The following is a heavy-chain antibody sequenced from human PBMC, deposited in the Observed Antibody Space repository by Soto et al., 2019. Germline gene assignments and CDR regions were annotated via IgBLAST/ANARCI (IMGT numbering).Heavy chain of an antibody. CDR1: GFTFSSYG. Sequence: PGGSLRLSCAASGFTFSSYGMHWVRQAPGKGLEWVAVISYDGSNKYYADSVKGRFTISRDNSKNTLYLQMNSLRAEDTAVYYCAKDQTYYDFWSGYFDPGYYGMDVWGQGTTVTVS. CDR2: ISYDGSNK. J-gene: IGHJ6*02. V-gene: IGHV3-30*18. D-gene: IGHD3-3*01. CDR3: AKDQTYYDFWSGYFDPGYYGMDV.